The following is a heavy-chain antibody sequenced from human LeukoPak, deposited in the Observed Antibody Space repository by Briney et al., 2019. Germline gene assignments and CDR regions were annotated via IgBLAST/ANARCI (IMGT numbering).Heavy chain of an antibody. CDR2: ISAYNGNT. D-gene: IGHD2-8*01. CDR3: ATGIGSPLTVYASEYFDY. Sequence: GASVKVSCKASGYTFTSYGISWVRQAPGQGLEWMGWISAYNGNTNYAQKLQGRVTMTTDTSTSTAYMELRSLRSDDTAVYYCATGIGSPLTVYASEYFDYWGQGTLVTVSS. V-gene: IGHV1-18*01. CDR1: GYTFTSYG. J-gene: IGHJ4*02.